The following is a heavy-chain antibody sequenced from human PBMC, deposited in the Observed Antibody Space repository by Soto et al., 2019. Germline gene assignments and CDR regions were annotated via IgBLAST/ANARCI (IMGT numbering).Heavy chain of an antibody. CDR2: IYHSGTF. CDR1: GDSVSSSSG. D-gene: IGHD2-2*01. V-gene: IGHV4-4*02. J-gene: IGHJ6*01. CDR3: ERSVPAATWQYSGMDV. Sequence: QVRLQESGPGLVEPSWTLSLTCAVAGDSVSSSSGWSWVRQAPGKGLEWIGEIYHSGTFNYNPSLASRVAVSVDKSRNKLDLNLKSVTDAETAVYYCERSVPAATWQYSGMDVWGQGTTVTVSS.